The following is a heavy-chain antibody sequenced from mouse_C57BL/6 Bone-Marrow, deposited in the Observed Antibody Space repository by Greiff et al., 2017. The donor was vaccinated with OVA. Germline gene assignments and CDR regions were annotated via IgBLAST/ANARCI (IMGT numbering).Heavy chain of an antibody. CDR2: INPNNGGT. V-gene: IGHV1-26*01. J-gene: IGHJ4*01. CDR1: GYTFTDYY. D-gene: IGHD3-2*02. CDR3: ASQLRPYAMDY. Sequence: EVKLQQSGPELVKPGASVKISCKASGYTFTDYYMNWVKQSPGKSLEWIGDINPNNGGTSYNQKFKGKATLTVDKSSSTAYMELRSLTSEDSAVYYCASQLRPYAMDYWGQGTSVTVSS.